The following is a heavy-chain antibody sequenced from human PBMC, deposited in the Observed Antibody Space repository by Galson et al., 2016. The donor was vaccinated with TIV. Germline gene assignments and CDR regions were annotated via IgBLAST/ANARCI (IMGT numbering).Heavy chain of an antibody. J-gene: IGHJ4*02. V-gene: IGHV3-48*01. CDR2: ISTTSSLI. D-gene: IGHD5-24*01. CDR1: GFTFSIYN. CDR3: AREGRDGYNPYFDY. Sequence: SLRLSCAASGFTFSIYNINWVRQAPGKGLEWISYISTTSSLIYYADSVRGRFTISRDNAKNSLYLQMNSLRADDTAVYYCAREGRDGYNPYFDYWGQGTLVTVSS.